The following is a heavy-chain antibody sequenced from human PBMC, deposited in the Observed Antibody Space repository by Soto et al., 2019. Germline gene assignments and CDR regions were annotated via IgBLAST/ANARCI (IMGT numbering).Heavy chain of an antibody. J-gene: IGHJ5*02. CDR3: ARASLSYTAMGTGISWFDP. V-gene: IGHV4-31*03. Sequence: QVQLQESGPGLVKPSQTLSLTCTVSGGSISSGGYYWSWIRQHPGKGLEWIGYIYYSGSTYYNPSLKIRLTISVDTSKNQFSLKLSSVTAADTAVYYCARASLSYTAMGTGISWFDPWGQGTLVTVSS. CDR2: IYYSGST. CDR1: GGSISSGGYY. D-gene: IGHD5-18*01.